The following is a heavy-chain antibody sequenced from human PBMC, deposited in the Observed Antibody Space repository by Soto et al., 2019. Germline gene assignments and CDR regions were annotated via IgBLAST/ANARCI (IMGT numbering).Heavy chain of an antibody. V-gene: IGHV3-30-3*01. CDR3: ARETGITGTARLFDY. J-gene: IGHJ4*02. CDR1: GFTFSSYA. Sequence: GGSLRLSCAASGFTFSSYAMHWVRQAPGKGLEWVAVISYGGSNKYYADSVKGRFTISRDNSRNTLYLQMNSLRAEDTAVYYCARETGITGTARLFDYWGQGTLVTVSS. D-gene: IGHD1-7*01. CDR2: ISYGGSNK.